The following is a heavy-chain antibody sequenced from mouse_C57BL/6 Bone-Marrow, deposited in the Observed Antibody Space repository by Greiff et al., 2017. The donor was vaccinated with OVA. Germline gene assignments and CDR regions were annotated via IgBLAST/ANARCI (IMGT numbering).Heavy chain of an antibody. CDR3: ARREGYYGSSY. CDR2: INTNNGGT. Sequence: EVQLQQSGPELVKPGASVKISCKASGYTFTDYYMNWVKQSHGKSLEWIGDINTNNGGTSYNQKFKGKATLTVDKSSSTAYMELRSLTSEDSAVYYCARREGYYGSSYWGQGTTLTVSS. CDR1: GYTFTDYY. V-gene: IGHV1-26*01. D-gene: IGHD1-1*01. J-gene: IGHJ2*01.